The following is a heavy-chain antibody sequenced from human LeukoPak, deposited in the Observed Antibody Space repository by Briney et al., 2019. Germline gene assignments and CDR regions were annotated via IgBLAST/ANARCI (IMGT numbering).Heavy chain of an antibody. CDR1: GGSFNSYY. CDR2: IYTSGNT. CDR3: AREYFHDGTGYSVFFDY. Sequence: SETLSLTCTVSGGSFNSYYWSWIRQPAGKGLEWIGHIYTSGNTNYNPSLKSRVTMSVDTSKNQFSLKLSYVTAADTAVYYCAREYFHDGTGYSVFFDYWGQGTLVTVSS. V-gene: IGHV4-4*07. D-gene: IGHD3-9*01. J-gene: IGHJ4*02.